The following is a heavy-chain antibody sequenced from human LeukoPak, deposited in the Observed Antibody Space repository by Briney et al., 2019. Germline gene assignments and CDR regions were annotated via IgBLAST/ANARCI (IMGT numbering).Heavy chain of an antibody. Sequence: SETLSFTCAVSGGSISSSNWWSWVRQPPGKGLEWIGEIYHSGSTNYNPSLKSRVTISVDKSKNQFSLKLSSVTAADTAVYYCARHLAAGTGWFDPWGQGTLVTVSS. CDR1: GGSISSSNW. J-gene: IGHJ5*02. D-gene: IGHD6-13*01. CDR3: ARHLAAGTGWFDP. CDR2: IYHSGST. V-gene: IGHV4-4*02.